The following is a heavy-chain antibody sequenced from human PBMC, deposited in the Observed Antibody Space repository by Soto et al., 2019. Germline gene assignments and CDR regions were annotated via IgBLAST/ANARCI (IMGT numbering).Heavy chain of an antibody. CDR3: ARGADNSYNWFDP. J-gene: IGHJ5*02. Sequence: QVQLQESGPGLVKPSQTLSLSSTVSGGSISSGGFYWNWLRRQPGKGLEWIGYISYSGSTYYNLSLRSRLTLSVVTSRNQFSLRLNSVTAADTALYYCARGADNSYNWFDPWGHGTLVTVSS. CDR1: GGSISSGGFY. CDR2: ISYSGST. V-gene: IGHV4-31*03. D-gene: IGHD3-9*01.